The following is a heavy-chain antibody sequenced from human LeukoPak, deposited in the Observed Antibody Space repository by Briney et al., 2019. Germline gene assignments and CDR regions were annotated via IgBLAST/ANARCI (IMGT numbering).Heavy chain of an antibody. CDR2: ISGSGGST. CDR3: AKTYYYDSSGYADAFDI. CDR1: RFTFSTYG. Sequence: GGSLRLSCAASRFTFSTYGMSWVRQAPGKGLEWVSAISGSGGSTYYADSVKGRFTISRDNSKNTLYLQMNSLRAEDTAVYYCAKTYYYDSSGYADAFDIWGQGTMVTVSS. J-gene: IGHJ3*02. D-gene: IGHD3-22*01. V-gene: IGHV3-23*01.